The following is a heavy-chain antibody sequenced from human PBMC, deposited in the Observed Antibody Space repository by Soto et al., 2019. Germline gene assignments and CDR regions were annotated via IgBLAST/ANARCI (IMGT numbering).Heavy chain of an antibody. V-gene: IGHV4-34*01. CDR1: VWSFSGYY. J-gene: IGHJ6*02. CDR2: INHSGST. Sequence: SLTCAVYVWSFSGYYLSWIRQPPGKGLEWIGEINHSGSTNYNPSLKSRVTISVDTSKNQFSLKLSSVTAADTAVYYCARGQDGSGSYCMDVWGQGTTVTVS. CDR3: ARGQDGSGSYCMDV. D-gene: IGHD3-10*01.